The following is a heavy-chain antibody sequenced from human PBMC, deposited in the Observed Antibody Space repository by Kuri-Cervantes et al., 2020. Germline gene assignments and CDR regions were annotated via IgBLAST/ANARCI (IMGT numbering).Heavy chain of an antibody. D-gene: IGHD4-23*01. CDR1: GFTFSGSA. CDR3: ARNTVGRAYFDY. V-gene: IGHV3-7*04. Sequence: GGSLRLSCAASGFTFSGSAMHWVRQASGKGLEWVANIKQDGSEIYYVDSVKGRFTISRDNAKNSVYLQMNSLRAEDTAVYFCARNTVGRAYFDYWGQGTLVTVSS. CDR2: IKQDGSEI. J-gene: IGHJ4*02.